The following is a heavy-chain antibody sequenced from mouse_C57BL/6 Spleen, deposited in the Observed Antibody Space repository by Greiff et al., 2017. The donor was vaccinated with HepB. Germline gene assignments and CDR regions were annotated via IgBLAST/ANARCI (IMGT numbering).Heavy chain of an antibody. Sequence: EVQGVESGGGLVKPGGSLKLSCAASGFTFSSYAMSWVRQTPEKRLEWVATISDGGSYTYYPDNVKGRFTISRDNAKNNLYLQMSHLKSEDTAMYYCARDGYDYDQAWFAYWGQGTLVTVSA. CDR3: ARDGYDYDQAWFAY. CDR1: GFTFSSYA. CDR2: ISDGGSYT. J-gene: IGHJ3*01. D-gene: IGHD2-4*01. V-gene: IGHV5-4*01.